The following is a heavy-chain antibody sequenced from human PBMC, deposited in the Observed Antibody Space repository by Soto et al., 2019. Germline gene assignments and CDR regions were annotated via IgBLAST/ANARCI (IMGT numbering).Heavy chain of an antibody. CDR3: ARESSGSYGWFDP. D-gene: IGHD1-26*01. CDR2: IIPIFGTA. J-gene: IGHJ5*02. Sequence: QVQLVQSGAEVKKPGSSVKVSCKASGGTFSSYDISWVRQAPGQGLEWMGGIIPIFGTANYAQKFQGRVTITADESTSTAYMELSSLTSEDTAVYYCARESSGSYGWFDPWGQGTLVTVSS. V-gene: IGHV1-69*01. CDR1: GGTFSSYD.